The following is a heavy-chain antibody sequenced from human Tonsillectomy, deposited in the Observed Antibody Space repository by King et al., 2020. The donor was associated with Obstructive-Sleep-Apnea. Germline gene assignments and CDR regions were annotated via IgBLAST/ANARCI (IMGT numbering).Heavy chain of an antibody. CDR3: AREPMRLGYCSGGSCSAYNWFDP. CDR1: GGTLSSYA. V-gene: IGHV1-69*01. CDR2: IIPIFGTA. D-gene: IGHD2-15*01. Sequence: QLVQSGAEVKKPGSSVKVSCKASGGTLSSYAISWVRQAPGQGLEWMGGIIPIFGTANYAQKFQGRVTITADESTSTAYMELSSLRSEDTAVYYCAREPMRLGYCSGGSCSAYNWFDPWGQGTLVTVSS. J-gene: IGHJ5*02.